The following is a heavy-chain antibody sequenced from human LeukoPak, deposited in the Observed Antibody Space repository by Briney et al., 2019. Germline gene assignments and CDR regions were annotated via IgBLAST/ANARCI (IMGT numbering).Heavy chain of an antibody. CDR2: INPSGGST. CDR1: GYTFTSYY. CDR3: ARDSYQLLFRYHYYMDV. J-gene: IGHJ6*03. V-gene: IGHV1-46*01. Sequence: GASVKVSCNASGYTFTSYYMHWVRQAPGQGLEWMGIINPSGGSTSYAQKFQGRVTMTRDTSTSTVYMELSSLRSEDTAVYYCARDSYQLLFRYHYYMDVWGKGTTVTVSS. D-gene: IGHD2-2*01.